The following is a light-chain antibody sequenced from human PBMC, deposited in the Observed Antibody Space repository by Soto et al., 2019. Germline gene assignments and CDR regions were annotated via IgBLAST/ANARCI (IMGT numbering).Light chain of an antibody. J-gene: IGLJ3*02. Sequence: SYELTQPPSVSVAPGKTASITCGGNNIGGKTVHWFQQKPGQAPVVVLYYDTHRPSGIPERFSGSNSGNTATLTISRVEAGDEADYYCQVWDSSSDHVVFGGGTKLTVL. CDR3: QVWDSSSDHVV. V-gene: IGLV3-21*04. CDR2: YDT. CDR1: NIGGKT.